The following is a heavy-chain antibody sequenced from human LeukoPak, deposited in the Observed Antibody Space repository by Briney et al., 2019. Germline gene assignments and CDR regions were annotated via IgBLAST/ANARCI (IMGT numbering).Heavy chain of an antibody. CDR3: TTERNWGSYRLLDY. V-gene: IGHV3-15*01. CDR1: GFSFSNSW. CDR2: IKSETDGGTS. D-gene: IGHD3-16*02. J-gene: IGHJ4*02. Sequence: GGSLRLSCAASGFSFSNSWMSWVRQAPGKGLECVGYIKSETDGGTSDYAAPGKFRFTISSADSKKTVEMQRKSVKTEDVDVCYCTTERNWGSYRLLDYWGQGTLVTVSS.